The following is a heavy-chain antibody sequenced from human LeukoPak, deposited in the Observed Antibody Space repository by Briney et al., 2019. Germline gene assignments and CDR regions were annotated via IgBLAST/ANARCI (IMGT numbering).Heavy chain of an antibody. CDR2: VYGSGTT. V-gene: IGHV4-4*07. J-gene: IGHJ4*02. D-gene: IGHD6-13*01. CDR3: ARDGSSWPFFES. Sequence: SVTLSLTCTVSGGSMGTLYWSWIRQPAGKGLEWIGRVYGSGTTNYNPALKSRVTMSVDTSKKQFSLKLTSVTAADTAVYYCARDGSSWPFFESWGQGTLVIVSS. CDR1: GGSMGTLY.